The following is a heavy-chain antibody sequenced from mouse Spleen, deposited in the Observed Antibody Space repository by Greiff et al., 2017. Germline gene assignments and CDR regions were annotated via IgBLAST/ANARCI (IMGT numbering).Heavy chain of an antibody. J-gene: IGHJ4*01. V-gene: IGHV1-82*01. CDR2: IYPGDGDT. CDR1: GYAFSSSW. CDR3: ARSKDYSNYDAMDY. D-gene: IGHD2-5*01. Sequence: QVQLQQSGPELVKPGASVKISCKASGYAFSSSWMNWVKQRPGKGLEWIGRIYPGDGDTNYNGKFKGKATLTADKSSSTAYMQLSSLTSEDSAVYFCARSKDYSNYDAMDYWGQGTSVTVSS.